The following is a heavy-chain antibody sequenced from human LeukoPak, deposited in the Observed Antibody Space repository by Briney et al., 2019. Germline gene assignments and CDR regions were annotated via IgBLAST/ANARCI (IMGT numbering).Heavy chain of an antibody. D-gene: IGHD6-19*01. CDR1: VFTFREYC. Sequence: GGSVILSCVASVFTFREYCLYWVRQAPCKGLEWVAVMWNDGITGKYADSVRGRFSVSRDNSKNTVYLQMDSLRADDTSVYYCARDGSGWSSDYWGQGTLVTVSS. CDR3: ARDGSGWSSDY. CDR2: MWNDGITG. V-gene: IGHV3-33*07. J-gene: IGHJ4*02.